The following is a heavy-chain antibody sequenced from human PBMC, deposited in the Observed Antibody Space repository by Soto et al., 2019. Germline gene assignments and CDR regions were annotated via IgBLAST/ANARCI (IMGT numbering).Heavy chain of an antibody. CDR2: IYYSGST. CDR1: GGSISSSSYY. D-gene: IGHD6-19*01. J-gene: IGHJ4*02. CDR3: ARQGGIAVAGPSY. Sequence: PSETLSLTCTVSGGSISSSSYYWGWIRQPPGKGLGWIGSIYYSGSTYYNPSLKSRVTISVDTSKNQFSLKLSSVTAADTAVYYCARQGGIAVAGPSYWGQGTLVTVSS. V-gene: IGHV4-39*01.